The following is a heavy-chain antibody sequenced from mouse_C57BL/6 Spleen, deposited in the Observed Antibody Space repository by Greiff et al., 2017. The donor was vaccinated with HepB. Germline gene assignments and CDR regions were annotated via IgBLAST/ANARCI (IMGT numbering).Heavy chain of an antibody. V-gene: IGHV1-63*01. D-gene: IGHD4-1*01. J-gene: IGHJ2*01. Sequence: QVQLKQSGAELVRPGTSVKMSCKASGYTFTNYWIGWAKQRPGHGLEWIGDIYPGGGYTNYNEKFKGKATLTADKSSSTAYMQFSSLTSEDSAIYYCARGTGHYFDYWGQGTTRTVSS. CDR3: ARGTGHYFDY. CDR2: IYPGGGYT. CDR1: GYTFTNYW.